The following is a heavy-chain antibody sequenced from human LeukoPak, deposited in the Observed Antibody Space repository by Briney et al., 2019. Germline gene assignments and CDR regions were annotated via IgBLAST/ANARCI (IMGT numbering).Heavy chain of an antibody. V-gene: IGHV4-61*02. D-gene: IGHD6-13*01. Sequence: PSQTLSLTCTVSGGSISSGSYYWSWIRQPAGKGLEWIGRIYTSGSTNYNPSLKSRVTISVDTSKNQFSLKLSSVTAADTAVYYCARGPVSTHGMDVWGQGTTVTVSS. CDR2: IYTSGST. CDR1: GGSISSGSYY. CDR3: ARGPVSTHGMDV. J-gene: IGHJ6*02.